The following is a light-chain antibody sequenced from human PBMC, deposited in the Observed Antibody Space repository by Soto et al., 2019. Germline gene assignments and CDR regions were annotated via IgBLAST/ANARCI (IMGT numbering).Light chain of an antibody. CDR1: QDITDY. V-gene: IGKV1-33*01. CDR2: DAS. J-gene: IGKJ4*01. Sequence: DIQMTQSPSSLSASVGDRVTISCQASQDITDYLNWYQQKPGKAPRLLIYDASNLETGVPSRFSGSGSGTDFTLTISRLQPEDIATDYCQKSGGLVLSFGGGTKVEIK. CDR3: QKSGGLVLS.